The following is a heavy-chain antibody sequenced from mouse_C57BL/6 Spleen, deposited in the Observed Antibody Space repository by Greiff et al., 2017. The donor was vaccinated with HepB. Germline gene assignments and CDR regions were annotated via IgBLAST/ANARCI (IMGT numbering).Heavy chain of an antibody. CDR1: GYTFTSYW. Sequence: VQLQQPGAELVKPGASVKLSCKASGYTFTSYWMHWVKQRPGRGLEWIGRIDPNSGGTKYKEKFKSKTTLTVDKPSSTDYMQISSLTSEDSEVYYCARSEAYGSSPWYFDVWGTGTTVTVSS. J-gene: IGHJ1*03. V-gene: IGHV1-72*01. CDR2: IDPNSGGT. D-gene: IGHD1-1*01. CDR3: ARSEAYGSSPWYFDV.